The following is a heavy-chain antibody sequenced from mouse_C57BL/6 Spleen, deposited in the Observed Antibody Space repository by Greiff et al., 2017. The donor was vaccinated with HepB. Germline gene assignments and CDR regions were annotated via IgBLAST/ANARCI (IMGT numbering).Heavy chain of an antibody. Sequence: VQLKQSGTVLARPGASVKMSCKTSGYTFTSYWMHWVKQRPGQGLEWIGAIYPGNSDTSYNQKFKGKAKLTAVTSASTAYMELSSLTNEDSAVYYCTRSITTVDEAWFAYWGQGTLVTVSA. J-gene: IGHJ3*01. CDR1: GYTFTSYW. V-gene: IGHV1-5*01. D-gene: IGHD1-1*01. CDR3: TRSITTVDEAWFAY. CDR2: IYPGNSDT.